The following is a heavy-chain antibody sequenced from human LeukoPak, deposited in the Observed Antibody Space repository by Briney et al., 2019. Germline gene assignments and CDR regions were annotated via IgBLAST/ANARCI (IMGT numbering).Heavy chain of an antibody. CDR3: ARTEPFWSGYYIGDY. CDR2: MNPNSGNT. D-gene: IGHD3-3*01. Sequence: ASVKVSCKASGYTFTTYDINWVRQATGQGLEWMGWMNPNSGNTGYAQKFQGRVTITRNTSITTAYMELSSLRSEDTAVYYCARTEPFWSGYYIGDYWGQGTLVTVSS. CDR1: GYTFTTYD. J-gene: IGHJ4*02. V-gene: IGHV1-8*03.